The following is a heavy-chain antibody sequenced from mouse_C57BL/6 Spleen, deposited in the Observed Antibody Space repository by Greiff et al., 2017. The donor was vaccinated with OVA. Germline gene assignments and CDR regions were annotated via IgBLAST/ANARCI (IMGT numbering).Heavy chain of an antibody. J-gene: IGHJ2*01. CDR3: ASTVLYYGSSYPCFDY. V-gene: IGHV14-3*01. CDR2: IDPANGNT. CDR1: GFNIKNTY. D-gene: IGHD1-1*01. Sequence: VQLQQSVAELVRPGASVKLSCTASGFNIKNTYMHWVKQRPEQGLEWIGTIDPANGNTKYAPKFQGKATITAEASTNTANLQLSSLTSVDTANYYCASTVLYYGSSYPCFDYWGQGTTLTVSS.